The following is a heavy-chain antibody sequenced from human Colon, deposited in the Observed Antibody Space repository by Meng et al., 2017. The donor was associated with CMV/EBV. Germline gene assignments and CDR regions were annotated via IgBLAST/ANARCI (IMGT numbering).Heavy chain of an antibody. J-gene: IGHJ4*02. CDR1: GFTFSTYA. V-gene: IGHV3-23*01. CDR3: AKDGLSFCGGDCYHYSDY. D-gene: IGHD2-21*01. CDR2: IGGSGGKI. Sequence: GESLKISCAASGFTFSTYAMTWVRQAPGKGLEWVSGIGGSGGKIYYADSVKGRFTISRDNSENTLYLQMNSLTVEDTAVYYCAKDGLSFCGGDCYHYSDYWGPGTLVTVSS.